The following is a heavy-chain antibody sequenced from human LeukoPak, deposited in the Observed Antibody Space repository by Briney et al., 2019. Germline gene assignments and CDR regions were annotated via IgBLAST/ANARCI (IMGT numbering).Heavy chain of an antibody. Sequence: GGSLRLSCAASGFTFSSYGMHWVRQAPGKGLEWVAVISYDGSNKYYADSVKGRFTISRDNSKNTLYLQMNSLRAEDTAVYYCARDRMAYGSGRNDYWGQGTLVTVSS. CDR1: GFTFSSYG. D-gene: IGHD3-10*01. CDR2: ISYDGSNK. J-gene: IGHJ4*02. V-gene: IGHV3-30*03. CDR3: ARDRMAYGSGRNDY.